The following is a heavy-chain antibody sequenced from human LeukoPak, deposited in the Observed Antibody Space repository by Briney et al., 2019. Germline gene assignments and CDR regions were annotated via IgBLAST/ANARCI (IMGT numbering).Heavy chain of an antibody. Sequence: PGGSLRLSCAASGFTFSSYSMNWVRQAPGKGLEWVSSISSSSSYIYYADSVKGRFTISRDNAKNSLYLQMNSLRAEDTAVYYCARGDGYNGGPSRFDPWGQGTLVTVSS. CDR3: ARGDGYNGGPSRFDP. V-gene: IGHV3-21*01. CDR2: ISSSSSYI. D-gene: IGHD5-24*01. CDR1: GFTFSSYS. J-gene: IGHJ5*02.